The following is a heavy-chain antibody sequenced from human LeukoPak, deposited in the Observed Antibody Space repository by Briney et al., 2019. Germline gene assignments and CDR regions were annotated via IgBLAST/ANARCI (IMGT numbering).Heavy chain of an antibody. CDR2: ISGSGGTA. CDR3: AKERDYYGWGSYYRGPMFDY. Sequence: GGSLRLSCAASGFTFSNYAVSWVRQAPGKGLEWVSTISGSGGTAYYADSVKGRFTISRDNSKNALYLQMSSLRAEDTAVYHCAKERDYYGWGSYYRGPMFDYWGQGTLVTVTS. D-gene: IGHD3-10*01. J-gene: IGHJ4*02. V-gene: IGHV3-23*01. CDR1: GFTFSNYA.